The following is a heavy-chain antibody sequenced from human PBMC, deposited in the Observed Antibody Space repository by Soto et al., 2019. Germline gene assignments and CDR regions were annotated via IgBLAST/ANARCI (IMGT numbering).Heavy chain of an antibody. CDR1: GYSFTSYW. CDR3: ARGGRGSRGYCSGGSCYPPMNYYYYYGMDV. J-gene: IGHJ6*02. D-gene: IGHD2-15*01. V-gene: IGHV5-51*01. Sequence: GESLKISCKGSGYSFTSYWIGWVRQMPGKGLEWMGIIYPGDSDTRYSPSFQGQVTISADEAISTAYLQWSSLRASDTAMYYCARGGRGSRGYCSGGSCYPPMNYYYYYGMDVWGQGTTVTVSS. CDR2: IYPGDSDT.